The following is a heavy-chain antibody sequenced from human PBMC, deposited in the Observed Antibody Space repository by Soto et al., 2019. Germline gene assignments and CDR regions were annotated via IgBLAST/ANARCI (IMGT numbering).Heavy chain of an antibody. V-gene: IGHV3-15*07. CDR2: IKSKGDGGAI. CDR1: GFTFSYAW. CDR3: TPDISAANIFDY. Sequence: GGSLRLSCAASGFTFSYAWMNWVRQAPGKGLEWVGRIKSKGDGGAIDYATPVKGRFSISRDDSKSTLYLEMNTLKTEDTAVYYCTPDISAANIFDYWGQGTLVTVSS. J-gene: IGHJ4*02. D-gene: IGHD2-15*01.